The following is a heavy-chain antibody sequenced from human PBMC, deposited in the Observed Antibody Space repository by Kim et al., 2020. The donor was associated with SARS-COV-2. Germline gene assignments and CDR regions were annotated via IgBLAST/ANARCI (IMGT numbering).Heavy chain of an antibody. Sequence: SETLSLTCAVYGGSLSGYYGSWIRQSPGKGLEWIGQIDRGGGTNYNPSLKSRVTISINMTTGQSSLKLSSLTDAETAIYYCARIRTYCTGGSCFPSIFDLWGQGTLVTLSA. CDR3: ARIRTYCTGGSCFPSIFDL. J-gene: IGHJ4*02. CDR1: GGSLSGYY. D-gene: IGHD2-15*01. CDR2: IDRGGGT. V-gene: IGHV4-34*01.